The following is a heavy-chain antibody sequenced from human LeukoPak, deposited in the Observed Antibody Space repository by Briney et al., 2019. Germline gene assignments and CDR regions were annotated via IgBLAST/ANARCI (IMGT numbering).Heavy chain of an antibody. D-gene: IGHD3-9*01. J-gene: IGHJ4*02. CDR3: ARGLYYDILTGYLYFDY. V-gene: IGHV3-33*01. CDR1: GFTFSSYG. CDR2: IWYDGSNK. Sequence: GRSLRLSCAASGFTFSSYGMHWVRQAPGKGLEWVAVIWYDGSNKYYADSVKGRFTISRDNSKNTLYLQMNSLRAEDTAVYYCARGLYYDILTGYLYFDYWGQGTLVTVSS.